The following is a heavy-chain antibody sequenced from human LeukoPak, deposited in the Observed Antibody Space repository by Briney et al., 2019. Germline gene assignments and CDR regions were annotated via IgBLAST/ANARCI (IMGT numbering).Heavy chain of an antibody. CDR3: AHKARIGAQFDY. CDR2: IYWDDDK. J-gene: IGHJ4*02. Sequence: SGPTLVNPTQTLTLNCTYSGFSCSTSRVGVGWIRQPPGKALEWLAHIYWDDDKRYSPSLKSRLTIAKVNFKNQVVLTMTNMHPVDTATYYCAHKARIGAQFDYWGQGTLVTVSS. CDR1: GFSCSTSRVG. D-gene: IGHD6-25*01. V-gene: IGHV2-5*02.